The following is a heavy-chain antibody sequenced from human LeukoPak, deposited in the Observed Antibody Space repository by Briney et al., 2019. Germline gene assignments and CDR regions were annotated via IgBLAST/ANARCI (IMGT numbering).Heavy chain of an antibody. CDR3: ARRPGGVLADTDFLES. CDR1: GHNLATHY. J-gene: IGHJ4*02. D-gene: IGHD3-3*01. CDR2: IDPDDSYT. V-gene: IGHV5-10-1*01. Sequence: GESLRIPCKDSGHNLATHYINWVRQMPRKGVEWMGRIDPDDSYTNHSPAFQGRVKMSADKSSRTAYLQWSSLEASDTAMYYCARRPGGVLADTDFLESWGQGTLVIVSS.